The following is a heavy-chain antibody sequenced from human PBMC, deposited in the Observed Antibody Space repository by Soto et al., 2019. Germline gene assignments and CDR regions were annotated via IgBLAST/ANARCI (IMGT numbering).Heavy chain of an antibody. V-gene: IGHV1-18*01. J-gene: IGHJ4*02. CDR3: ARLDPRGVPVRRDD. CDR1: GNTFAIHG. CDR2: ISGFNGQT. Sequence: ASVKRSCTASGNTFAIHGFSWLRQAPGQGLEWMGWISGFNGQTNYALKFQGRVTLTTDKSTSTAYMELRSLRSDDTAVYFWARLDPRGVPVRRDDWGKGTLVIV. D-gene: IGHD2-8*01.